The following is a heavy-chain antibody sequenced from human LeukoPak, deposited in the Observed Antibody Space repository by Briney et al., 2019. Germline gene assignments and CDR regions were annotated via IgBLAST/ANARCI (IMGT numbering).Heavy chain of an antibody. J-gene: IGHJ4*02. CDR1: GFTFSAYA. D-gene: IGHD1-1*01. Sequence: GGSLRLSCSASGFTFSAYAMYWVRQAPGKGLEYVSGISNDGSRSFYADSVKGRFTISRDNSKNTLYLQTSSLRAEDTALYYCVKITSVTGGDCWGQGTRLTVSS. V-gene: IGHV3-64D*09. CDR3: VKITSVTGGDC. CDR2: ISNDGSRS.